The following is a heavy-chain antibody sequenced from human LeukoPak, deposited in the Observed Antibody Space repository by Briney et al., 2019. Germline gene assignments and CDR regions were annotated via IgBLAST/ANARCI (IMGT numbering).Heavy chain of an antibody. CDR1: GGSISSYY. J-gene: IGHJ6*02. V-gene: IGHV4-59*01. CDR3: ARDRVEGMDV. D-gene: IGHD3-10*01. CDR2: IYYSGST. Sequence: SETLSLTCTVSGGSISSYYWSWIRQPPGKGLEWIGYIYYSGSTIYNPSLKSRVTISVDTSKNQFSLKLSSVTAADTAVYYCARDRVEGMDVWGQGTTVTVSS.